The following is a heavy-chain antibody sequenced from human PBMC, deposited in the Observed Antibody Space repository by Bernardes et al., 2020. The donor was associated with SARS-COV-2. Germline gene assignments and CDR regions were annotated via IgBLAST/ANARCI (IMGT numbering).Heavy chain of an antibody. J-gene: IGHJ3*02. Sequence: LSLKSRVTISVDTSKNQFSLKLSSVTAADTAVYYCARRKRGYSVDDAFDIWGQGTMVTVSS. V-gene: IGHV4-39*01. D-gene: IGHD5-18*01. CDR3: ARRKRGYSVDDAFDI.